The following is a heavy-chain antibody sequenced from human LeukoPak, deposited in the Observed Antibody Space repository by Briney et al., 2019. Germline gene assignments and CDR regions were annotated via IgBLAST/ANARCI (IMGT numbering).Heavy chain of an antibody. V-gene: IGHV3-30*02. D-gene: IGHD1-26*01. CDR3: AKDGMSGSYSRGPGGDAFDI. CDR1: GFTFSSYG. Sequence: GGSPRLSCAASGFTFSSYGMHWVRQAPGKGLEWVAFIRYGGSNKYYADSVKGRFTISRDNSKNTLYLQMNSLRAEDTAVYYCAKDGMSGSYSRGPGGDAFDIWGQGTMVTVSS. CDR2: IRYGGSNK. J-gene: IGHJ3*02.